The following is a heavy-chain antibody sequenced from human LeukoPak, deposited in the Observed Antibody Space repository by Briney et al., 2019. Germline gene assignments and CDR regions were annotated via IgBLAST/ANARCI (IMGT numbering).Heavy chain of an antibody. CDR2: IWYDGSNK. V-gene: IGHV3-33*08. Sequence: GGSLRLSCADSGFTFSGYWMNWVRQAPGKGLEWVAIIWYDGSNKTYEDSVKGRFTISRDSSKNTLFLQMNSLRVEDTAVYYCARDPPGIAASGTYYWGQGTLVTVSS. J-gene: IGHJ4*02. CDR3: ARDPPGIAASGTYY. D-gene: IGHD6-13*01. CDR1: GFTFSGYW.